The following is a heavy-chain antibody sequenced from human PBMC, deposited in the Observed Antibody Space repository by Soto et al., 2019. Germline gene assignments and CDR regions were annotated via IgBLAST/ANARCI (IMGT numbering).Heavy chain of an antibody. V-gene: IGHV4-59*01. J-gene: IGHJ5*02. CDR2: IWFTGTT. CDR1: GGSLSPCY. Sequence: QVQLQESGPGLVKLSETLCLTCTVSGGSLSPCYRSWVRQPPGKGLEWIGFIWFTGTTTYNPSLRSRVTMSVDTSKNKLSLALNSVTAADTAVYYCARESSGDHNHNWFDPWGQGTLVTVSA. D-gene: IGHD1-20*01. CDR3: ARESSGDHNHNWFDP.